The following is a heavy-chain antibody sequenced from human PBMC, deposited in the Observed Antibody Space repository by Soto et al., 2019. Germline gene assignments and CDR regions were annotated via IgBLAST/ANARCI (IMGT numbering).Heavy chain of an antibody. D-gene: IGHD3-22*01. J-gene: IGHJ5*02. CDR1: GGTFSSYA. Sequence: GASVKVSCKASGGTFSSYAISWVRQAPGQGLEWMGGIIPIFGTANYAQKFQGRVTITADESTSTAYMELSSLRSEDTAVYYCARPTRYYYDSSGQSAWFDPWGQGTLVTVYS. CDR3: ARPTRYYYDSSGQSAWFDP. V-gene: IGHV1-69*13. CDR2: IIPIFGTA.